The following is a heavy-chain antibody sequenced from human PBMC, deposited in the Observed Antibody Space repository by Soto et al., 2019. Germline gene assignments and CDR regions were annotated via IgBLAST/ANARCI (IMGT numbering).Heavy chain of an antibody. Sequence: PGGSLRLSCAASGFTFSSYAMSWVRQAPGKGPEWVSAISGSGGSTYYADSVKGRFTISRDNSKNTLYLQMNSLRAEDTAVYYCAKDRMIVGAFDIWGQGTMVTVSS. J-gene: IGHJ3*02. D-gene: IGHD3-22*01. CDR3: AKDRMIVGAFDI. CDR2: ISGSGGST. CDR1: GFTFSSYA. V-gene: IGHV3-23*01.